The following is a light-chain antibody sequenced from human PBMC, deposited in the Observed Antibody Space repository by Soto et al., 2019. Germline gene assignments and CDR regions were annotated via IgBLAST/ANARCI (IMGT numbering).Light chain of an antibody. CDR3: SSYTCSSTPPAV. Sequence: QSVLTQPASVSGSPGQSITISCTGAGRDIGGYNYVSWYQQHPGKAPKLMIYGVSHRPSGVSNRFSGSKSGNTASLTISGLQAEDEAEYYCSSYTCSSTPPAVFGSGTKLTVL. J-gene: IGLJ1*01. CDR2: GVS. V-gene: IGLV2-14*01. CDR1: GRDIGGYNY.